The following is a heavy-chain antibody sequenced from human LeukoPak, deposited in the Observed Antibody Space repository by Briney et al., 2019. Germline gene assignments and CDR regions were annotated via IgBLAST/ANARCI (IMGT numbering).Heavy chain of an antibody. CDR3: ATTVYYYDSSGPPYFDY. D-gene: IGHD3-22*01. V-gene: IGHV1-8*03. Sequence: ASVKVSCKASGYTFTSYDINWVRQATGQGLEWMGWMNPNSGNTGYAQKFQGRVTITRNTSISTAYMELSSLRSEDTAVYYCATTVYYYDSSGPPYFDYWGQGTLVTVSS. J-gene: IGHJ4*02. CDR2: MNPNSGNT. CDR1: GYTFTSYD.